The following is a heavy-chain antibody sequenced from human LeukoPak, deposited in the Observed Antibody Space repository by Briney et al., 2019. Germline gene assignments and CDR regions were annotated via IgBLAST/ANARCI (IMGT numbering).Heavy chain of an antibody. CDR2: ISGSGGST. CDR1: GFDVGDHY. CDR3: AKEHLLRYFDWLLRSSSFDY. V-gene: IGHV3-23*01. J-gene: IGHJ4*02. Sequence: GGSLRLSCAASGFDVGDHYMNWVRQAPGKGLEWVSAISGSGGSTYYADSVKGRFTISRDNSKNTLYLQMNSLRAEDTAVYYCAKEHLLRYFDWLLRSSSFDYWGQGTLVTVSS. D-gene: IGHD3-9*01.